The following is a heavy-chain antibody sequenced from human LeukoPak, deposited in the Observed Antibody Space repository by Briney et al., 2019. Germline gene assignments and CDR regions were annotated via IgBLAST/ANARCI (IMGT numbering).Heavy chain of an antibody. Sequence: PGGSRRLSCAAPGFTVSSKFMSWVRQAPGEGLEWVSALNVDNTYYADSVKGRFTVSRDNSKNTLYLQMNSLTAEDTAVYYCVREATGYSFADYWGQGTLVSVSS. CDR1: GFTVSSKF. CDR3: VREATGYSFADY. V-gene: IGHV3-53*01. J-gene: IGHJ4*02. CDR2: LNVDNT. D-gene: IGHD1-26*01.